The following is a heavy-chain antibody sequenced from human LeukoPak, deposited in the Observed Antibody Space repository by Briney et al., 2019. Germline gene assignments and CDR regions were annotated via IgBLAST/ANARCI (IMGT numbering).Heavy chain of an antibody. D-gene: IGHD6-19*01. CDR2: ISSSSSYI. V-gene: IGHV3-21*01. CDR3: ATHSSDWQTVDL. CDR1: GFSFSAYT. Sequence: PGGSLRLSCAASGFSFSAYTMNWVRQVPGKGLEWVSSISSSSSYIYSRDSVEGRFIISRDNAKNSLYLQMNSLRPEDTALYYCATHSSDWQTVDLWGQGTQVTVSS. J-gene: IGHJ5*02.